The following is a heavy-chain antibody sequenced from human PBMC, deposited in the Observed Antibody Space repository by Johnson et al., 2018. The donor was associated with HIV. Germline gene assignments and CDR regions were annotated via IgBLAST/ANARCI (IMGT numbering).Heavy chain of an antibody. CDR3: AKELAADGVDAFDI. D-gene: IGHD6-13*01. CDR2: ISGSAIST. Sequence: VHLVESGGALVQPGGSLRLSCAASGFTFSSYDMSWVRQAPGKGLEWVSAISGSAISTYYADSVKGRFTISRDNSKNTLYLQMNSLRVEDTAVYYCAKELAADGVDAFDIWGQGTMVTVS. CDR1: GFTFSSYD. V-gene: IGHV3-23*04. J-gene: IGHJ3*02.